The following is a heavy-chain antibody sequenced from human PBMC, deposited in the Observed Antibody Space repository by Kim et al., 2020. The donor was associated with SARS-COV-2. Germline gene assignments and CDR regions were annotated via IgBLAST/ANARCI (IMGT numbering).Heavy chain of an antibody. CDR2: VYYTGST. Sequence: SETLSLTCTVSGASISSSGYYWGWIRQPPGKGLEWIGSVYYTGSTYYNPTLKSRVTISVDTSKNQFSLKLSSVTAADTAVYYCERRFRGPSIRFLGLFQFDYWGQGTLVTVYS. V-gene: IGHV4-39*01. J-gene: IGHJ4*02. D-gene: IGHD2-2*02. CDR3: ERRFRGPSIRFLGLFQFDY. CDR1: GASISSSGYY.